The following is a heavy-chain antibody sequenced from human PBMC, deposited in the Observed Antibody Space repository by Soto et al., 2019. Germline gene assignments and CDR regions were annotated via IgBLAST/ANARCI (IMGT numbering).Heavy chain of an antibody. CDR2: IYTGGST. CDR1: GLTVSSNN. J-gene: IGHJ5*02. V-gene: IGHV3-53*01. CDR3: ARDTTMTP. Sequence: GGSLRLSCAVSGLTVSSNNMNWVRQAPGKGLEWVSVIYTGGSTYYADSVKGRFTISRDISKNTLYLQMNSLRPEDTAMYYCARDTTMTPWGQGTLVTVYS. D-gene: IGHD5-18*01.